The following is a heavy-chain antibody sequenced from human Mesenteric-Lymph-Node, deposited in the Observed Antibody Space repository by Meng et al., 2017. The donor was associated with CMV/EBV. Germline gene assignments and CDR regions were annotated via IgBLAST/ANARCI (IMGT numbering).Heavy chain of an antibody. CDR1: GFTFRTYG. J-gene: IGHJ6*02. CDR2: IRFDGSNK. CDR3: AKDHEYCSGYNCVYYYYGVDV. D-gene: IGHD2-15*01. V-gene: IGHV3-30*02. Sequence: GGSLRLSCAASGFTFRTYGMHWVRQAPGKGLEWVAFIRFDGSNKFYVDSVKGRFTISRDNSKNTVYLQMDSLRPEDTAVYYCAKDHEYCSGYNCVYYYYGVDVWGQGTTVNVSS.